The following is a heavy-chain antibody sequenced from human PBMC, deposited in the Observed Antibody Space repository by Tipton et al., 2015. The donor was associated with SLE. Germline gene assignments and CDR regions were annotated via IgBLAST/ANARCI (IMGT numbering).Heavy chain of an antibody. J-gene: IGHJ4*02. CDR1: GFSFDDHG. Sequence: GSLRLSCEASGFSFDDHGMTWVRQAPGKGLEWVCGINWNGGTAGYVGSVRGRFTISRDTAKNSVYLQMDSLRVGDTAVYYCARDEYRYDATGYHLLGHFDFWGQGTLVTVSS. CDR2: INWNGGTA. CDR3: ARDEYRYDATGYHLLGHFDF. D-gene: IGHD3-22*01. V-gene: IGHV3-20*04.